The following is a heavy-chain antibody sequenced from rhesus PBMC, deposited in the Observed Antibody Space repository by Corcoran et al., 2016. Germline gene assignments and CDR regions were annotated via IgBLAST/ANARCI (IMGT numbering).Heavy chain of an antibody. J-gene: IGHJ4*01. V-gene: IGHV3S18*01. CDR1: GFSFSDYY. D-gene: IGHD3-16*01. CDR3: ARRYSGSYLDY. CDR2: ISYTGGST. Sequence: EVQLVESGGGLAKPGGSLRLSCAASGFSFSDYYMYGVRSAPGKGLEWVSGISYTGGSTYYADSVKGRFTISRENAKNTLYLQMDSLRAEDTAVYYCARRYSGSYLDYWGQGVLVTVSS.